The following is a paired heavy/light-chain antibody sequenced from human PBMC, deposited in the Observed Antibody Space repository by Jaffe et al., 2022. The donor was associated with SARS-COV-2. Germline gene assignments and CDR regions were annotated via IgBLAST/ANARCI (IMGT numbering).Heavy chain of an antibody. CDR2: IYYSGAA. J-gene: IGHJ4*02. Sequence: QLQLQESGPGLVKPPETLSLTCTVSGGSITSSGYYWGWVRQPPGKGLERIGSIYYSGAAYYNPSLQSRVAMSVDTSSNQFSLKLSSVTAADTAIYYCVRHISLGHFDYWGQGILVTVSS. D-gene: IGHD1-26*01. CDR3: VRHISLGHFDY. V-gene: IGHV4-39*01. CDR1: GGSITSSGYY.
Light chain of an antibody. CDR2: ENN. Sequence: NFMLTQPHSVAGSPGRTVTISCTGSSGNIAANYVQWYQQRPGSVPTTVIFENNQRPSGVPDRFSGSVDSSSNSASLTISGLRTEDEADYYCQSYDDSTHWVFGGGTKLTVL. CDR3: QSYDDSTHWV. J-gene: IGLJ3*02. CDR1: SGNIAANY. V-gene: IGLV6-57*02.